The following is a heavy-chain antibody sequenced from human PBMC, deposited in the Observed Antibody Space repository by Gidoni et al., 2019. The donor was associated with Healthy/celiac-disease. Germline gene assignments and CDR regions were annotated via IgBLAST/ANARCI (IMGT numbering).Heavy chain of an antibody. Sequence: QVQLQQWGAGLLKPSEPLSLTCAVSGGSFSGYYWSWIRQPPGKGLEWIGEINHSGSTNYNPSLKSRVTISVDTSKNQFSLKLSSVTAADTAVYYCARVGSSTWDYWGQGTLVTVSS. V-gene: IGHV4-34*01. J-gene: IGHJ4*02. CDR3: ARVGSSTWDY. CDR2: INHSGST. D-gene: IGHD6-13*01. CDR1: GGSFSGYY.